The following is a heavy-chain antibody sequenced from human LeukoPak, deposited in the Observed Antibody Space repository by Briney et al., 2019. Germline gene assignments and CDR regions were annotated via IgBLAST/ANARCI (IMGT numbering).Heavy chain of an antibody. CDR3: ARVYVGAKVGAFDI. CDR1: GGSISSSSYY. Sequence: SETLSLTCTVSGGSISSSSYYWGWIRQPPGKGLGGIGSIYYSGSTYYNPSLKSRVTISVDTSKNQFSLKLSSVTAADTAVYYCARVYVGAKVGAFDIWGQGTMVTVSS. J-gene: IGHJ3*02. V-gene: IGHV4-39*07. CDR2: IYYSGST. D-gene: IGHD1-26*01.